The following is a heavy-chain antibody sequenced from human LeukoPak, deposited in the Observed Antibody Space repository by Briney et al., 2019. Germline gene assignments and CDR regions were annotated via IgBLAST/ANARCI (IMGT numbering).Heavy chain of an antibody. J-gene: IGHJ4*02. D-gene: IGHD3-10*01. Sequence: GGSLRLSCAASGFTFSNCAMSWVRQAPGKGLEWVAEISGSGGITYHADSVKGRFTISRDNAKNSLYLQMNSLRDEDTAVYYCARDAVRGVKLDYWGQGTLVTVSS. CDR2: ISGSGGIT. V-gene: IGHV3-23*01. CDR3: ARDAVRGVKLDY. CDR1: GFTFSNCA.